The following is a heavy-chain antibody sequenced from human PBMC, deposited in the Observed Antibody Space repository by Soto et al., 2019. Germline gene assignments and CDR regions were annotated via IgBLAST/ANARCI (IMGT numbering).Heavy chain of an antibody. J-gene: IGHJ6*02. Sequence: GGSLRLSCTGSGCSFTSYWIGWVRPVPGKGLEWMGIIYPGDSDTRYSPSFQGQVTISADKSISTPYLQWGSLKASDTAMYYCARTSAAGKYYYGMDVWGQGTTVTVSS. D-gene: IGHD6-13*01. V-gene: IGHV5-51*01. CDR2: IYPGDSDT. CDR1: GCSFTSYW. CDR3: ARTSAAGKYYYGMDV.